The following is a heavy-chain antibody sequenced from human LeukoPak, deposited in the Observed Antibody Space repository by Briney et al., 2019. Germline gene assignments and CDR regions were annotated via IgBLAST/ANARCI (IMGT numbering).Heavy chain of an antibody. CDR2: ISSSSTYI. CDR3: ATNTVTDY. CDR1: GFTFSSFS. V-gene: IGHV3-21*01. Sequence: GGSLRLSCAASGFTFSSFSMNWVRQAPGKGLEWVSSISSSSTYIYYADSVKGRFTISRDNAKNSLYLQMNSLRAEDTAVYYCATNTVTDYWGQGTLVIVSS. J-gene: IGHJ4*02. D-gene: IGHD4-17*01.